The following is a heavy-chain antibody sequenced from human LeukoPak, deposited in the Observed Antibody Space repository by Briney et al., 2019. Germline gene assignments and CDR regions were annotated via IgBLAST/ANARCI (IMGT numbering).Heavy chain of an antibody. J-gene: IGHJ4*02. V-gene: IGHV3-30*18. CDR1: GSSFSSNV. CDR2: ISHDGNDK. CDR3: AKVGIGYYYPFDY. D-gene: IGHD3-22*01. Sequence: PGGSLRLSCAASGSSFSSNVMHWVRQAPGKGLEWVAQISHDGNDKYYADSVKGRFTISRDNSKNTLFLQLDSLRAEDTAVYFCAKVGIGYYYPFDYWGQGTLVTVSS.